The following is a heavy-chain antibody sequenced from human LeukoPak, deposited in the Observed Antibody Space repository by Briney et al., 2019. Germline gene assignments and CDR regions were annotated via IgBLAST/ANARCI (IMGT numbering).Heavy chain of an antibody. Sequence: PSETLSLTCTVSGGSISSSSYYWGWIRQPPGKGLEWIGSIYCSGSTYYNPSLKSRVTISVDTSKNQFSLKLSSVTAADTAVYYCARQTPRDGYNYYYWGQGTLVTVSS. D-gene: IGHD5-24*01. CDR2: IYCSGST. V-gene: IGHV4-39*01. CDR3: ARQTPRDGYNYYY. J-gene: IGHJ4*02. CDR1: GGSISSSSYY.